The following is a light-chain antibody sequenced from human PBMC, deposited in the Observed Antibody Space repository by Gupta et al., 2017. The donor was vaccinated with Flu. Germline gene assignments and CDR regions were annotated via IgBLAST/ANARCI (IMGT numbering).Light chain of an antibody. V-gene: IGKV4-1*01. CDR2: WAS. CDR1: QSVLYSPNNKNY. J-gene: IGKJ4*01. Sequence: DIVMTQSPDSLAVSLGERATINCKSSQSVLYSPNNKNYLAWYQQKPGQPPKLLISWASTRESGVPDRFSGSGSGTDFTLTISSLQAEDVAVYYCQQYYSITSFGGETKVEIK. CDR3: QQYYSITS.